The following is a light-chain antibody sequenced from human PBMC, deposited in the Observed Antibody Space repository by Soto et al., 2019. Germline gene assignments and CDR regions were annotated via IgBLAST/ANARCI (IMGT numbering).Light chain of an antibody. CDR1: SSNIGAGYD. J-gene: IGLJ3*02. Sequence: QSVLTQPPSVSGAPGQRVTISCTGSSSNIGAGYDVHWYQQLPGTAPKLLIYGNSNRPSGVPDRFSGSKSGTSASLAITGLQAEDEADYYCSSYTSISTQVFGGGTQLTVL. V-gene: IGLV1-40*01. CDR2: GNS. CDR3: SSYTSISTQV.